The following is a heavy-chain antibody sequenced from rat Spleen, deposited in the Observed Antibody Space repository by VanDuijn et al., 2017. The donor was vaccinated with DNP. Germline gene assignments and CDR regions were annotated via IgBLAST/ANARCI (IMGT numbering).Heavy chain of an antibody. V-gene: IGHV5-17*01. Sequence: EVQLVESGGGLVQPGRSLKLSCAASGFTFSDYAMAWVRQAPKKGLEWVATFTFDVTRTYYRDSVRGRFTISRDNAKSTLYLQMDSLRSEDTATYYCARLGIGYYFEYWGHGVMVTVSS. J-gene: IGHJ2*01. D-gene: IGHD1-11*01. CDR1: GFTFSDYA. CDR3: ARLGIGYYFEY. CDR2: FTFDVTRT.